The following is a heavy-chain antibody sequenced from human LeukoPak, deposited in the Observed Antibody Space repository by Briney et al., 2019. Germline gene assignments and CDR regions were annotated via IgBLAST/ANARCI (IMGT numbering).Heavy chain of an antibody. CDR3: ARAEYQLLRARYYYYYMDV. CDR2: ISSSSSYI. V-gene: IGHV3-21*01. D-gene: IGHD2-2*01. CDR1: GFTFSSYS. J-gene: IGHJ6*03. Sequence: GGSLRLSCAASGFTFSSYSMNWDRQAPGKGLEWVSSISSSSSYIYYADSVKGRFTISRDNAKNSLYLQMNSLRAEDTAVYYCARAEYQLLRARYYYYYMDVWGKGTTVTVSS.